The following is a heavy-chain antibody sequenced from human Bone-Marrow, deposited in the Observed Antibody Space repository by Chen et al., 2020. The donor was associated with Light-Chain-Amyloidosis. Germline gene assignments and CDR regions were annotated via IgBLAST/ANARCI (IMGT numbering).Heavy chain of an antibody. CDR3: VRDLNEPFTGLYKGWFDS. V-gene: IGHV3-74*01. CDR2: IHGDASGV. J-gene: IGHJ5*01. Sequence: EVQLVESGGGLVQPGGSLRLSCVASGFTFSDYWMHWVRQAPGKGLVWVSHIHGDASGVSYADSVKGRFTISRDNARNTLYLQMNSLRAEDTAVYFCVRDLNEPFTGLYKGWFDSWGRGTQVTVSS. D-gene: IGHD1-1*01. CDR1: GFTFSDYW.